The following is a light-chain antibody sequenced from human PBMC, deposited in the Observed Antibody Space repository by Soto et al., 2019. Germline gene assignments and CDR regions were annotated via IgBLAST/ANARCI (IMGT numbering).Light chain of an antibody. CDR2: GNS. V-gene: IGLV1-40*01. CDR1: SSNIGAGYD. J-gene: IGLJ1*01. Sequence: QSVLTQPPSVSGAPGQRVTISCTGSSSNIGAGYDVRWYQQLPGTAPKLLIYGNSNRPSGVPDRFSGSKSGTSASLAITGLQAEDEADYYCQSYDSSLSGYVFGTGTKGTVL. CDR3: QSYDSSLSGYV.